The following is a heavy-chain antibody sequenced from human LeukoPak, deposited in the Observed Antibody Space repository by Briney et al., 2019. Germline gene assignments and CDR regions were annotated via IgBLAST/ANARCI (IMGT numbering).Heavy chain of an antibody. CDR1: GDSVSSNSAA. CDR3: CHSLSGRTGAFDI. D-gene: IGHD2-21*01. J-gene: IGHJ3*02. V-gene: IGHV6-1*01. CDR2: TYYRSKWYN. Sequence: SQTLSLTRAISGDSVSSNSAAWNWIRQSPSRGLEWLGRTYYRSKWYNDSAVSVKSRITINPDTSKNQFSLQLDSVTPEDTAVYYCCHSLSGRTGAFDIWGRGTVVTVSS.